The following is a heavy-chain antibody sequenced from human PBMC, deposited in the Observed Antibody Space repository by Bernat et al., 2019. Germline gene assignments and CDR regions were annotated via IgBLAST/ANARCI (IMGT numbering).Heavy chain of an antibody. CDR1: GFTVSSNY. CDR3: ARADYDYYYYYMDV. CDR2: IYSGGST. D-gene: IGHD4-17*01. J-gene: IGHJ6*03. V-gene: IGHV3-53*01. Sequence: EVQLVESGGGLIQPGGSLRLSCAASGFTVSSNYMSWVRQAPGKGLEWVSAIYSGGSTYYADSVKGRFTISRDNSKNTLYLQMNSLRAEDTAVYYCARADYDYYYYYMDVWGKGTTVTVSS.